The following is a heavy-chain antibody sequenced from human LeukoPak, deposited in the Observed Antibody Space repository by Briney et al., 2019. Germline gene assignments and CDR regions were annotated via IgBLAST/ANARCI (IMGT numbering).Heavy chain of an antibody. CDR1: GGSISSYY. J-gene: IGHJ5*02. V-gene: IGHV4-4*09. CDR2: IYTSGST. CDR3: ARQYCSSTSCYTVNWFDP. D-gene: IGHD2-2*02. Sequence: SETLSLTCTVSGGSISSYYWSWIRQPPGKGLEWIGYIYTSGSTNYNPSLKSRVTISVDTSKNQFSLKLSSVTAADTAVYYCARQYCSSTSCYTVNWFDPWGQGTLVTVSS.